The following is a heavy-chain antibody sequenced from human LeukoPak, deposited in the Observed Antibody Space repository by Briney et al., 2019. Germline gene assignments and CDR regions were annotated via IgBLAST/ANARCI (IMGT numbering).Heavy chain of an antibody. J-gene: IGHJ4*02. CDR2: IFYSGNT. D-gene: IGHD4-17*01. V-gene: IGHV4-39*07. CDR3: ARGRGVPATTVTTIDY. Sequence: PSETLSLTCTVSGGSIRSSYYYWGWIRQPPGKGLEWIGSIFYSGNTNYNPSLKSRVTISVDTSKNQFSLKLSSVTAADTAVYYCARGRGVPATTVTTIDYWGQGTLVTVSS. CDR1: GGSIRSSYYY.